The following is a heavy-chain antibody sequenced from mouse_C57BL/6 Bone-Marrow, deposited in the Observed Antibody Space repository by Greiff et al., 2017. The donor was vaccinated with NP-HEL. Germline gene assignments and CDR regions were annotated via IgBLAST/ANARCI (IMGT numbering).Heavy chain of an antibody. CDR1: GYTFTSYW. Sequence: QVQLQQPGAELVMPGASVKLSCKASGYTFTSYWMHWVKQRPGQGLEWIGEIDPSDSYTNYNQKFKGKSTLTVDKSSSTAYMQLSSLTSEDSAVYYCAREEGDYDFDNWGQGTTLTVSS. J-gene: IGHJ2*01. CDR2: IDPSDSYT. V-gene: IGHV1-69*01. CDR3: AREEGDYDFDN. D-gene: IGHD2-4*01.